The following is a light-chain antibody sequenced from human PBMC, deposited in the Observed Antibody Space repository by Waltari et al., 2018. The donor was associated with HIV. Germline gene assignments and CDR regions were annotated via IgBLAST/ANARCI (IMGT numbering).Light chain of an antibody. Sequence: QSALTQPASVSGSPGQSINISCSGIDTNIYYQNFVSGYQQHPGKPTRLVLFGVSNRPSGLSPRFSGSRSGSTASRTISGLRSEDEGVYFCSSYTSMKRLVFGGGTELTV. J-gene: IGLJ2*01. CDR1: DTNIYYQNF. CDR2: GVS. V-gene: IGLV2-14*01. CDR3: SSYTSMKRLV.